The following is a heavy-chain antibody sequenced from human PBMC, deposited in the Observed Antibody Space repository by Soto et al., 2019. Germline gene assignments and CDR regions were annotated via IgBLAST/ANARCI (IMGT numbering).Heavy chain of an antibody. Sequence: ASVKVSCKDSGYMFTTYDIMWVRQATGQGLEWMGWMNPNSGNTGYAQKFQGRVTMTRNNSISTAYMELSSLSSEETAVYYCSRVRYYDFWSGYRAPDYYYYGMDGWGQGTTVTVAS. D-gene: IGHD3-3*01. V-gene: IGHV1-8*01. CDR1: GYMFTTYD. CDR3: SRVRYYDFWSGYRAPDYYYYGMDG. J-gene: IGHJ6*02. CDR2: MNPNSGNT.